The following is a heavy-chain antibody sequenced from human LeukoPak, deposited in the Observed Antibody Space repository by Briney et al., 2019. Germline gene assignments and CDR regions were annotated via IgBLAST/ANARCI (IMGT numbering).Heavy chain of an antibody. CDR1: GFPFSTSA. V-gene: IGHV3-23*05. D-gene: IGHD4-17*01. Sequence: GGSLRLSCALSGFPFSTSAMTGVRQAPGRGLEWVSHILSTGTTYYADSVRGRFSISRDNAKNTLFLLMTSLRAEDTAVYYCATVKYDDGDPVGWFDPWGQGTLVTVSS. CDR3: ATVKYDDGDPVGWFDP. J-gene: IGHJ5*02. CDR2: ILSTGTT.